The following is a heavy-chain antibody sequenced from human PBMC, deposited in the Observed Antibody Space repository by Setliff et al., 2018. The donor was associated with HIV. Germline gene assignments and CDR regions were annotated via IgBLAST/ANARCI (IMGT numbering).Heavy chain of an antibody. J-gene: IGHJ6*02. V-gene: IGHV4-39*01. CDR1: GVSINRTGYY. CDR2: IYYNGNT. CDR3: ARHGDSSGWYGAVYYGIDA. Sequence: PSETLSLTCSVSGVSINRTGYYWGWIRQPPGKGLEWIGSIYYNGNTYNNPSLKSRVTISVDTSKNQFSLKVNSVTAADTAVYYCARHGDSSGWYGAVYYGIDAWGQGTTVTVSS. D-gene: IGHD6-19*01.